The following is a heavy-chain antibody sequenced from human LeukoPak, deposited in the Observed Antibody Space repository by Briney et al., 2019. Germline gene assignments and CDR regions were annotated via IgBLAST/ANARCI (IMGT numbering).Heavy chain of an antibody. Sequence: GGSLRLSCAASGITFNSYAMHWVRQAPGKGLEWVAVISHDGSNRHYGDSVKGRFTISRDNSKNTLFLQMDSLRAEDTAVYYCASGYTYYYGSGSYHWGQGTLVTVSS. J-gene: IGHJ4*02. CDR3: ASGYTYYYGSGSYH. CDR1: GITFNSYA. CDR2: ISHDGSNR. V-gene: IGHV3-30*04. D-gene: IGHD3-10*01.